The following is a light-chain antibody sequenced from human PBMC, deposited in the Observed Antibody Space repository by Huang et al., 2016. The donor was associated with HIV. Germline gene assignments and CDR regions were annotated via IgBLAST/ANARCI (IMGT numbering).Light chain of an antibody. J-gene: IGKJ1*01. Sequence: DIQMTQSPSSLSASVGDRVTITCQASQDIAKFLNWYQQKPGQAPKLLIYDASTLQKGVPSRCSGSGSGTDFTFTISSLQPEDIATYYCQQYDSLPPWTFGQGTKVEIQ. CDR2: DAS. CDR1: QDIAKF. CDR3: QQYDSLPPWT. V-gene: IGKV1-33*01.